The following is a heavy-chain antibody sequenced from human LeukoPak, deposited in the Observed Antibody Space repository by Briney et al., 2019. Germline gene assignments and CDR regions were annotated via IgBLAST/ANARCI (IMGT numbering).Heavy chain of an antibody. D-gene: IGHD2-2*01. V-gene: IGHV3-23*01. Sequence: GGSLRLSCTASGFTFSSYAMNWVRQGPGKGLEWVSVISFSGGNANYADSVKGRFTISRDNSKNTLYLQMNSLRAEDTAVYYCAKHWSYCSTTSCFFNYYYYYMDVWGKGTTVTVSS. CDR3: AKHWSYCSTTSCFFNYYYYYMDV. CDR2: ISFSGGNA. CDR1: GFTFSSYA. J-gene: IGHJ6*03.